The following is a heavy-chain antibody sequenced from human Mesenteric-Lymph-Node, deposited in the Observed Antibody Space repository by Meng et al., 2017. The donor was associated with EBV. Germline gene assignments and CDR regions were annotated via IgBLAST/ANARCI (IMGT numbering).Heavy chain of an antibody. J-gene: IGHJ4*02. V-gene: IGHV4-4*02. D-gene: IGHD6-13*01. Sequence: QVKLQESGPGLVKPSGTLSLTCSVSGGDISSSSWWSWVRQPPGKGLEWLGEIYHSSGTTNYNPSLKSRVTISLDKSKNQFSLNLSSVTAADTAVYYCARLPPTTGYGTARSYWGQGTLVTVSS. CDR3: ARLPPTTGYGTARSY. CDR1: GGDISSSSW. CDR2: IYHSSGTT.